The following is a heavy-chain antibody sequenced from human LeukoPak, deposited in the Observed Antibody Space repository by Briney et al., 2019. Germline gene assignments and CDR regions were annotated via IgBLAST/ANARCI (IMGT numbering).Heavy chain of an antibody. D-gene: IGHD3-22*01. V-gene: IGHV4-59*01. Sequence: SETLSLTCTVSGGSISYYYWSWIRQPPGKGLEWIGYIYYSGSTNYNPSLKSRVTISVDTSKNQFSLKLSSVTAADTALYYCARDRYYYDTSGYYSTFDTWGQGTMVTVSS. J-gene: IGHJ3*02. CDR1: GGSISYYY. CDR2: IYYSGST. CDR3: ARDRYYYDTSGYYSTFDT.